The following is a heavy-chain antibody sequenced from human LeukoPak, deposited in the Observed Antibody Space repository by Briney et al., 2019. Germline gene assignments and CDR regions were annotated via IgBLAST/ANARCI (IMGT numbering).Heavy chain of an antibody. Sequence: ASVKVSCKASGGTFSSYAIRWVRQAPGQGLEWMGWISAYNGNTNYAQKLQGRVTMTTDTSTSTAYMELRSLRSDDTAVYYCARDLTWIQRALDYWGQGTLVTVSS. D-gene: IGHD5-18*01. CDR2: ISAYNGNT. CDR3: ARDLTWIQRALDY. CDR1: GGTFSSYA. J-gene: IGHJ4*02. V-gene: IGHV1-18*01.